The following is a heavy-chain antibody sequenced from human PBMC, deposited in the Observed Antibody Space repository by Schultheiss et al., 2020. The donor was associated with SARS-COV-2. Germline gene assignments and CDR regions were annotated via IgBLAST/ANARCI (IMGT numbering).Heavy chain of an antibody. V-gene: IGHV3-NL1*01. D-gene: IGHD6-13*01. CDR1: GFTFSSYA. CDR2: IYSGGST. J-gene: IGHJ5*02. CDR3: ATITGIGVAAGKEPWFDP. Sequence: GESLKISCAASGFTFSSYAMHWVRQAPGKGLEWVAVIYSGGSTYYADSVKGRFTISRDNSKNTLYLQMNSLRAEDTAVYYCATITGIGVAAGKEPWFDPWGQGTLVTVSS.